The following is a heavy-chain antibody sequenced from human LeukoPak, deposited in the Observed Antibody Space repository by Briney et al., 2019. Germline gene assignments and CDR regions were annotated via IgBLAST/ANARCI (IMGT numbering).Heavy chain of an antibody. CDR2: ISSGNTYI. V-gene: IGHV3-21*01. Sequence: GGSLRLSCAASGFTFSTYSMNWVRQAPGKGLEWVSSISSGNTYIYYADSLKGRFTISRDNARNSLYLQMNSLRAEDTAVYYCARDYGSGRWDYYMDVWGKGTPVTVSS. D-gene: IGHD3-10*01. CDR1: GFTFSTYS. CDR3: ARDYGSGRWDYYMDV. J-gene: IGHJ6*03.